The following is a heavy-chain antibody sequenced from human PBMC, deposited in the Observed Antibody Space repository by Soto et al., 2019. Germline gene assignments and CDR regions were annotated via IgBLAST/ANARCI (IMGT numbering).Heavy chain of an antibody. CDR1: GYRINIDAC. CDR2: VCHSGTI. Sequence: PSETLSLTCVVSGYRINIDACWGWIRQSPEKGLEWLGSVCHSGTIYYNPSLKSRVTISLDTSKNQFSLSLSSVTAADTALYYCARDVGRYNINRVWFAPWGQGIPVTVSS. V-gene: IGHV4-38-2*02. CDR3: ARDVGRYNINRVWFAP. D-gene: IGHD1-20*01. J-gene: IGHJ5*02.